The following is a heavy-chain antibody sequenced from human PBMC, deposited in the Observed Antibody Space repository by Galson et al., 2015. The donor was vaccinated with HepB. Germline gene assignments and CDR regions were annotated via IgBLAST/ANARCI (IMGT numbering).Heavy chain of an antibody. Sequence: SLRLSCAASGFIFRNYGMHWVRQSPGKGLEWVAAISFDGSNEDYVESVRGRFTISRDNSKSALSLQMNSLRGDDTALYYCAREGPCSGTTYQRQPCTSSPDFWGLGTLVTVST. J-gene: IGHJ4*02. CDR1: GFIFRNYG. CDR3: AREGPCSGTTYQRQPCTSSPDF. V-gene: IGHV3-30*03. D-gene: IGHD1-14*01. CDR2: ISFDGSNE.